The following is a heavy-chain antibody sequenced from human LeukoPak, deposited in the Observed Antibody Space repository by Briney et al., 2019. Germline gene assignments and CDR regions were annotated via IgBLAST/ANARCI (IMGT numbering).Heavy chain of an antibody. CDR1: GFTLSSHA. J-gene: IGHJ4*02. Sequence: GGSLRLTCAASGFTLSSHAMSWVRQAPGKGLEWVSGNTGSGADTFYADSVKGRFTISRDNSKNTLYLLMDSLRVDDTAGYYCAKGGDYNNYEFYYDSWGQGTLVTVSS. V-gene: IGHV3-23*01. D-gene: IGHD4-11*01. CDR3: AKGGDYNNYEFYYDS. CDR2: NTGSGADT.